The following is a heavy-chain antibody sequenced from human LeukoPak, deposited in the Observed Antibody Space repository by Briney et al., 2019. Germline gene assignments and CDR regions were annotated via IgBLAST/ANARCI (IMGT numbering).Heavy chain of an antibody. CDR1: GFTFSSYE. Sequence: GGSLRLSCAASGFTFSSYEMNWVRQAPGKGLEWVSYISSSGSTIYYADFVEGRFTISRDSAKNSLHLQMSSLRVEDTAMYYCARLWYTGYDYAFDLWGQGTMVTVSS. V-gene: IGHV3-48*03. J-gene: IGHJ3*01. CDR2: ISSSGSTI. CDR3: ARLWYTGYDYAFDL. D-gene: IGHD5-12*01.